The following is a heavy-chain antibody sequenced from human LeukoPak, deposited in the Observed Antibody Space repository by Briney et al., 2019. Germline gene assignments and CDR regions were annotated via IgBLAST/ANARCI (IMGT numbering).Heavy chain of an antibody. D-gene: IGHD1-26*01. V-gene: IGHV3-30*04. CDR2: ISYDGTDK. CDR1: GFTFSSYI. CDR3: SRGSFGAGVGATMDDACDI. J-gene: IGHJ3*02. Sequence: GGSLRLSCAASGFTFSSYIIHWVRQAPGKGLEWVAVISYDGTDKYYADSVKGRFTISRDNSKNTLYVQMNSLRAEDTAVYYCSRGSFGAGVGATMDDACDIWGQGTMVTVSS.